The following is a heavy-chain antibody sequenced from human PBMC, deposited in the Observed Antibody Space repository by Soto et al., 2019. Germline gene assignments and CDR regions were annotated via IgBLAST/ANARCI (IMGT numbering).Heavy chain of an antibody. CDR1: GFTFSSYS. J-gene: IGHJ6*02. D-gene: IGHD2-2*03. CDR2: ISSSSSTI. CDR3: ARDGYCSSTSCYAQNPDLNYYYGMDV. V-gene: IGHV3-48*02. Sequence: GGSLRLSCAASGFTFSSYSMNWVRQAPGKGLEWVSYISSSSSTIYYEDSVKGRFTISRDNAKNSLYLQMNSLRDEDTAVYYCARDGYCSSTSCYAQNPDLNYYYGMDVWGQGTTVTVSS.